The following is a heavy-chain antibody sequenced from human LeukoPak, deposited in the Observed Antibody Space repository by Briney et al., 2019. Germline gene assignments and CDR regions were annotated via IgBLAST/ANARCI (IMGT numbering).Heavy chain of an antibody. Sequence: PGGSLRLSCTASGFTFSNYWMTWVRQAPGKGLEWVANIKQDGSETYYVDSMRGRFTISRDNAKNSLYLQMNILRAEDTAVYYCARYSSDWEIDSWGQGTLVTVSS. V-gene: IGHV3-7*01. D-gene: IGHD6-19*01. J-gene: IGHJ4*02. CDR1: GFTFSNYW. CDR2: IKQDGSET. CDR3: ARYSSDWEIDS.